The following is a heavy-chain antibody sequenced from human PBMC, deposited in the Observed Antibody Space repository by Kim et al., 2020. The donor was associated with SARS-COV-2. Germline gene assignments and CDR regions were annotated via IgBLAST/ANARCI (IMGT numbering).Heavy chain of an antibody. J-gene: IGHJ3*01. V-gene: IGHV3-21*01. CDR1: GFTLENYA. Sequence: GGSLRLSCAASGFTLENYAMSWVRQAPGKGLEWVSSISTRSHSLYYADSLKGRFTISRDNTKNSLYLQMNSLRADDTAVYYCVRNFYSTSSTDAFDFWGQ. D-gene: IGHD6-6*01. CDR2: ISTRSHSL. CDR3: VRNFYSTSSTDAFDF.